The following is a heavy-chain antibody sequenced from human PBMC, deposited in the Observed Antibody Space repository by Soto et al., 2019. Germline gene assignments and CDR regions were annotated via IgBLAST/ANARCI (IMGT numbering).Heavy chain of an antibody. CDR3: AHSGIPATYFDY. Sequence: QITLKESGPTLVKPTQTLTLTCTFSGFSLSTTGVGVGWIRQPPGKALEWLALFYWDEDERYSPSLKSRLTIPKANSKNQVVLTMTNMDPVDTATYYCAHSGIPATYFDYWGQGTLVTVSS. CDR1: GFSLSTTGVG. D-gene: IGHD2-2*01. J-gene: IGHJ4*02. CDR2: FYWDEDE. V-gene: IGHV2-5*02.